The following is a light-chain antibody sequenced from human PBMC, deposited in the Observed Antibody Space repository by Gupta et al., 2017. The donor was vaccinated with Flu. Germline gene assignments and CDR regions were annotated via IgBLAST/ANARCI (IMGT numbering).Light chain of an antibody. CDR1: QSVSSN. Sequence: EIVMTQSPATLSVSPGERATLSCRASQSVSSNLAWYQQKPGQAPRFLIYGASTRATGVPARFSSSGSGTEFTLTISSLQSEDLAVYYCQQDHNWPWTFGQGTKVEI. J-gene: IGKJ1*01. CDR2: GAS. CDR3: QQDHNWPWT. V-gene: IGKV3-15*01.